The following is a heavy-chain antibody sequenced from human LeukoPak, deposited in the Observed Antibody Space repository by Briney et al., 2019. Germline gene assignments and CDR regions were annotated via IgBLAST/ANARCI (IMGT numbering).Heavy chain of an antibody. CDR2: IYHSGST. Sequence: NPSETLSLTCTVSGGSISSSDYYWGWIRQPPGKGLEWIGSIYHSGSTYYNPSLKSRVTISVDTSKNQFSLKLSSVTAADTAVYYCARIGESYYDSSVLMLSEPKQSRGPDRYNWFDPWGQGTLVTVSS. CDR1: GGSISSSDYY. J-gene: IGHJ5*02. V-gene: IGHV4-39*07. D-gene: IGHD3-22*01. CDR3: ARIGESYYDSSVLMLSEPKQSRGPDRYNWFDP.